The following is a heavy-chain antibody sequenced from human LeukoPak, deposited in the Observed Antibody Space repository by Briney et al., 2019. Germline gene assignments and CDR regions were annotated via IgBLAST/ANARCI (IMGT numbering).Heavy chain of an antibody. CDR3: ARLTVTIYAFDV. CDR1: GFTVSSTY. CDR2: IYSGGNT. Sequence: GGSLRLSCAASGFTVSSTYMSWVRQAPGKGLECVSIIYSGGNTYHADSVKGRYTISRDNSKNTLYLQMNSLRAEDTAVYYCARLTVTIYAFDVWGQGTMVTVSS. V-gene: IGHV3-53*01. D-gene: IGHD4-17*01. J-gene: IGHJ3*01.